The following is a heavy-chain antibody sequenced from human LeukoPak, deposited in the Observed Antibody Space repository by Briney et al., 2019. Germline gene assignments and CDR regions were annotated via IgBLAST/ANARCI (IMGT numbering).Heavy chain of an antibody. CDR3: VGEENTMVRGVIRAIGY. J-gene: IGHJ4*02. CDR1: GGSISPYY. D-gene: IGHD3-10*01. Sequence: PSETLSLTCTVSGGSISPYYWSWIRQPPGKGLEWIGYIFHTGSGSTSHNPSLKSRVTISVDTSKNQFSLNLNSVTAADTAVYYCVGEENTMVRGVIRAIGYWGQGTLVTVSS. CDR2: IFHTGSGST. V-gene: IGHV4-59*08.